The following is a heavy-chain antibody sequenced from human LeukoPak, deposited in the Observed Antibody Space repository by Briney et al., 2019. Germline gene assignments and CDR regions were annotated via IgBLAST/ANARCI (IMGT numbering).Heavy chain of an antibody. J-gene: IGHJ4*01. CDR3: ATERRGYCSSTSCSNFDY. Sequence: SVKVSCKASGYTFSSDCMHWVRQAPGQGLEWMGIINPSGCSTSYAQKFQGRVTMTRDMSTSTVYMELSSLRSEDTAVYYCATERRGYCSSTSCSNFDYWGQGTLVTVSS. CDR2: INPSGCST. CDR1: GYTFSSDC. D-gene: IGHD2-2*01. V-gene: IGHV1-46*03.